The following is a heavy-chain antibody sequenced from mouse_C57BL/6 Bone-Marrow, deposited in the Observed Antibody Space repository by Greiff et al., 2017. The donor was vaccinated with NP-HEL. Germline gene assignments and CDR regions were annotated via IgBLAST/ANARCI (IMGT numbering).Heavy chain of an antibody. CDR1: GYTFTDYE. V-gene: IGHV1-15*01. CDR3: TRDPLYDGYYGY. CDR2: IDPETGGT. J-gene: IGHJ2*01. D-gene: IGHD2-3*01. Sequence: QVQLQQSGAELVRPGASVTLSCKASGYTFTDYEMHWVKQTPVHGLEWIGAIDPETGGTAYNQKFKGKAILTADKSSSTAYMELRSLTSEDSAVYYCTRDPLYDGYYGYWGQGTTLTVSS.